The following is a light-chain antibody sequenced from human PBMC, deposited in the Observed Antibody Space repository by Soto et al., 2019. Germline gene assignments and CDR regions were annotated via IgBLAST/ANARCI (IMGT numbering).Light chain of an antibody. CDR3: QQYNSYSYT. V-gene: IGKV1-39*01. CDR1: QSTNNY. Sequence: DIQMTQSPSSLSASVGDRFTITCRASQSTNNYLNWYQQKPGKAPKLLMFAASSLHSDVPSRFSGSGSGTDFTLTISSLQPDDFATYYCQQYNSYSYTFGQGTRLEIK. J-gene: IGKJ5*01. CDR2: AAS.